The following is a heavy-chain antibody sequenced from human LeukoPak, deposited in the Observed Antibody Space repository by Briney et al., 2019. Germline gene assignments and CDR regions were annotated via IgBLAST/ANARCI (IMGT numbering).Heavy chain of an antibody. CDR2: IYHSGNT. D-gene: IGHD3-22*01. V-gene: IGHV4-38-2*02. Sequence: SETVSLTCTVSAYSIRSVYDWGSIRQTPGNGLDWIGRIYHSGNTYYNPYLKSRLTRSVDKHQNHFALSLSSVTAADTAVYYCARADYYDSSGYYFDYWGQGTLVTVSS. J-gene: IGHJ4*02. CDR3: ARADYYDSSGYYFDY. CDR1: AYSIRSVYD.